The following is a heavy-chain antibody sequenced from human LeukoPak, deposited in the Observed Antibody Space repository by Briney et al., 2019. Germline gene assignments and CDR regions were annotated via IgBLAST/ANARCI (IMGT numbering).Heavy chain of an antibody. CDR2: INHSGST. V-gene: IGHV4-34*01. CDR1: GGSFSGYY. J-gene: IGHJ5*02. CDR3: ARVYARGYGSGSYLNWFDP. Sequence: SETLSLTCAVYGGSFSGYYWSRIRQPPGKGLEWIGEINHSGSTNYNPSLKSRVTISVDTSKNQFSLKLSSVTAADTAVYYCARVYARGYGSGSYLNWFDPWGQGTLVTVSS. D-gene: IGHD3-10*01.